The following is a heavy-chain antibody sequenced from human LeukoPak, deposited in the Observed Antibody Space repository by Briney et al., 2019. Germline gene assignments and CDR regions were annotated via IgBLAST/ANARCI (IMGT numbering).Heavy chain of an antibody. CDR2: ISLSGTT. J-gene: IGHJ5*02. V-gene: IGHV4-4*07. Sequence: SETLSLTCTASGGYTGSHYWSWIRQPPGKGLEWIGRISLSGTTHYNPSLGSRVTMSVDTSKNYFSLRLSSVTAADTAVYYCARDFYASGFYFWFDPWGQGMLVTVSS. CDR3: ARDFYASGFYFWFDP. D-gene: IGHD2/OR15-2a*01. CDR1: GGYTGSHY.